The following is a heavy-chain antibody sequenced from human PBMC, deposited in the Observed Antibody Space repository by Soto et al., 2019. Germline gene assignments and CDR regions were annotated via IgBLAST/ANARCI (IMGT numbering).Heavy chain of an antibody. CDR2: IIPIFGTA. D-gene: IGHD3-10*01. CDR3: AKHSETMVELFYYYDMDV. CDR1: GGIISSYA. Sequence: SVKVSCKASGGIISSYAISWVRQAPGQGLEWMGGIIPIFGTANYAQKFQGRITITADESTSTAYMELSSLRSEDTAVNYCAKHSETMVELFYYYDMDVWGQGTSVTVSS. J-gene: IGHJ6*02. V-gene: IGHV1-69*13.